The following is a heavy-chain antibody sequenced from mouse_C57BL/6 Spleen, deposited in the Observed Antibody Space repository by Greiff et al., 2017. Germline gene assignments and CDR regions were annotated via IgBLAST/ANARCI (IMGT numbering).Heavy chain of an antibody. Sequence: QVQLQQPGAELVKPGASVKLSCKASGYTFTGYWMHWVKQRPGRGLEWIGRIGPRSGGTKYNEKFKSKATLTVDKPSRTAYMQLSSLTSEDSAVYYCARGSAWYFDVWGTATTVTVAT. D-gene: IGHD1-1*02. CDR1: GYTFTGYW. V-gene: IGHV1-72*01. CDR2: IGPRSGGT. CDR3: ARGSAWYFDV. J-gene: IGHJ1*03.